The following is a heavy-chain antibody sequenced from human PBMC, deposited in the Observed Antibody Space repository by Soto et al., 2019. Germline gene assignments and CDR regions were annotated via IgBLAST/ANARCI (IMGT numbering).Heavy chain of an antibody. V-gene: IGHV3-30-3*01. J-gene: IGHJ4*02. CDR1: GFTFSSYA. CDR2: ISYDGSNK. D-gene: IGHD6-19*01. Sequence: QVQLVESGGGVVQPGRSLRLSCAASGFTFSSYAMHWVRQAPGKGLEWVAVISYDGSNKYYADSVKGRFTISRDNSQNPLYGKMTSLGAEDTAVYYCARKKAGPLSSGWYDVDYWGQGTLVTVSS. CDR3: ARKKAGPLSSGWYDVDY.